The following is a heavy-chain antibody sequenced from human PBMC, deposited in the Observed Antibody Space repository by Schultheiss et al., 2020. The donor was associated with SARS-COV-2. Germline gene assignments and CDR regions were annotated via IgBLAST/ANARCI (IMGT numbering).Heavy chain of an antibody. CDR1: GGSISSGSYY. V-gene: IGHV4-61*02. CDR2: IYTSGST. D-gene: IGHD4-17*01. J-gene: IGHJ4*02. Sequence: SETLSLTCTVSGGSISSGSYYWSWIRQPAGKGLEWIGRIYTSGSTNYNPSLKSRVTISVDRSKNQFSLKLSSVTAADTAVYYCAYGEYFDYWGQGTLVTVSS. CDR3: AYGEYFDY.